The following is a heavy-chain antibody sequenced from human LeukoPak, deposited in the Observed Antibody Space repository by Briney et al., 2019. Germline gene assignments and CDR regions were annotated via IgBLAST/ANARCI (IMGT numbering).Heavy chain of an antibody. V-gene: IGHV4-31*03. J-gene: IGHJ5*02. CDR2: IYYSGST. CDR1: GGSISSGGYY. Sequence: PSQTLSLTCTVSGGSISSGGYYWGWIRQHPGKGLEWIGYIYYSGSTYYNPSLKSRVTISVDTSKNQFSLKLSSVTAADTAVYYCARGTSRYCSSTSCYMWGNWFDPWGQGTLVTVSS. CDR3: ARGTSRYCSSTSCYMWGNWFDP. D-gene: IGHD2-2*02.